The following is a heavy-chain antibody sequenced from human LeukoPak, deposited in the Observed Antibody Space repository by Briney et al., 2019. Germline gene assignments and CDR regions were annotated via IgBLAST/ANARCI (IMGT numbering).Heavy chain of an antibody. CDR1: GGSISSYY. V-gene: IGHV4-59*01. J-gene: IGHJ3*02. Sequence: PSQTLSLTCTVSGGSISSYYWSWIRQPPGKGLEWIGYIYYSGSTNYNPSLKSRVTISVDTSKNQFSLKLSSVTAADTAVYYCARIPVTHQGDAFDIWGQGTMVTVSS. D-gene: IGHD4-17*01. CDR3: ARIPVTHQGDAFDI. CDR2: IYYSGST.